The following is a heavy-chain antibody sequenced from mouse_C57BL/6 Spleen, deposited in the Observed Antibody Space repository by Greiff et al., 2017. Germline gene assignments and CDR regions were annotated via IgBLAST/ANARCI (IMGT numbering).Heavy chain of an antibody. Sequence: QVQLQQSGAELVRPGTSVKVSCKASGYAFTNYLIEWVKQRPGQGLEWIGVINPGSGGTNYNEKFKGKATLTADKSSSTAYMQRSSLTSEDSAVYFCARSGSNDSAWFAYWGQGTLVTVSA. CDR2: INPGSGGT. CDR1: GYAFTNYL. D-gene: IGHD2-12*01. V-gene: IGHV1-54*01. J-gene: IGHJ3*01. CDR3: ARSGSNDSAWFAY.